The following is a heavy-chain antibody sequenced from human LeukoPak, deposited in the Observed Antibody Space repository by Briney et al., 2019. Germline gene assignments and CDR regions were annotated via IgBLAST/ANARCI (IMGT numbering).Heavy chain of an antibody. J-gene: IGHJ3*02. CDR2: ISYDGSNK. CDR3: AKDSAFDI. Sequence: GGSLRLSCAASGFTFSSYGMHWVRQAPGKGLEWVAVISYDGSNKYYADSVKGRFTISRDNSKNTLYLQMNSLRAEDTAVYYCAKDSAFDIWGQGTMVTVSS. CDR1: GFTFSSYG. V-gene: IGHV3-30*18.